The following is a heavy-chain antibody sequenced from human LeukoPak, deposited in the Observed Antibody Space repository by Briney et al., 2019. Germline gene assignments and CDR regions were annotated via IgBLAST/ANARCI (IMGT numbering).Heavy chain of an antibody. CDR3: AREGVCSSGGSCYINYYYYYGMDV. J-gene: IGHJ6*02. CDR1: GYTFTSYG. V-gene: IGHV1-18*01. Sequence: GASVKVSCKASGYTFTSYGISWVRQAPGQGLEWVGWISAYNGNTNYAQKLQGRVTMTTDTSTSTAYMELRSLRSDDTAVYYCAREGVCSSGGSCYINYYYYYGMDVWGQGTTVTVSS. D-gene: IGHD2-15*01. CDR2: ISAYNGNT.